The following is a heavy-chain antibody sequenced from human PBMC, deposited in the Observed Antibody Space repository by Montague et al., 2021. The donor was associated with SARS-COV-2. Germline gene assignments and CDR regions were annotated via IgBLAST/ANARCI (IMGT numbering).Heavy chain of an antibody. CDR2: IYSSGST. Sequence: TLSLTCTVSGASVNGGDYFWTWLRPPVGETLEWNGRIYSSGSTNSNPSLKSLVTMSLVTSENQFSLRLSSATASDTAVYYCAKEGGRMVFDQWGQGTLVTVSS. J-gene: IGHJ4*02. D-gene: IGHD2-8*01. CDR3: AKEGGRMVFDQ. CDR1: GASVNGGDYF. V-gene: IGHV4-61*02.